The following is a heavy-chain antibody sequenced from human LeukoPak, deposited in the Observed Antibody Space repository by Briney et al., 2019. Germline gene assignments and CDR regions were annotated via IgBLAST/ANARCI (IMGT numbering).Heavy chain of an antibody. CDR1: GFTFSSYG. Sequence: PGGSLRLSCAASGFTFSSYGMHWVRQAPGKGLEWVAVIWYDGSNKYYADSVKGRFTISRDNSKNTLYLQMNSLRAEDTAIYYCVRDRTTVTTTYYYYGMDVWGQGTTVTVSS. V-gene: IGHV3-33*01. J-gene: IGHJ6*02. CDR3: VRDRTTVTTTYYYYGMDV. CDR2: IWYDGSNK. D-gene: IGHD4-17*01.